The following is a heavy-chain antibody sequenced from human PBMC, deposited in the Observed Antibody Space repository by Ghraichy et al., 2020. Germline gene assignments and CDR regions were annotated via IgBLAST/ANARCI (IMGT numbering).Heavy chain of an antibody. J-gene: IGHJ4*02. V-gene: IGHV4-59*01. D-gene: IGHD4-17*01. CDR3: ASGTTMYYLDY. CDR1: GGSISSYY. CDR2: FHDSGST. Sequence: SQTLSLTCTVSGGSISSYYWNWIRQPPGKGLEWIGYFHDSGSTNSNPSLKSRATILVDMSRHQLSLKLTSVTAADTAVYYCASGTTMYYLDYCGQGTLVTVSS.